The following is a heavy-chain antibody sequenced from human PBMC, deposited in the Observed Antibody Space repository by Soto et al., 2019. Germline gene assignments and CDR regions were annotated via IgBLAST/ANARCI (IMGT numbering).Heavy chain of an antibody. J-gene: IGHJ4*02. D-gene: IGHD6-13*01. Sequence: SLPTLVNPTQTLTVTCTFSGFSLSTSGVGVGWIRQPPVKALKLLGLMYWDDDKRYSPSLKSRLTITKDTSQHQVVLTMPNMAPVDTAPYYCGHVDRIEAAVFDYWGQGTLVTVYS. CDR2: MYWDDDK. CDR3: GHVDRIEAAVFDY. V-gene: IGHV2-5*02. CDR1: GFSLSTSGVG.